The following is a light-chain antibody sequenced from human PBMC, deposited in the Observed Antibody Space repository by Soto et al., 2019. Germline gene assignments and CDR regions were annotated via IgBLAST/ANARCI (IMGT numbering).Light chain of an antibody. J-gene: IGKJ1*01. CDR2: AAS. V-gene: IGKV1-39*01. CDR1: QSISSY. Sequence: DIQMTQSPSSLSASVGDRVTMTFRASQSISSYLNWYQQKPGKAPKLLIYAASSLQSGVPSRFSGSGSGTDFTLTISSLQPEDFATYYCQQSYSTPPTFGQGTKV. CDR3: QQSYSTPPT.